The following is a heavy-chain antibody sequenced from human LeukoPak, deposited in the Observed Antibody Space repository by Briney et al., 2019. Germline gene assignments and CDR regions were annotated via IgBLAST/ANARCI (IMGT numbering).Heavy chain of an antibody. J-gene: IGHJ4*02. Sequence: GASVKVSCKASGGTFSSYAISWVRQAPGQGLEWMGGIIPIFGTANYAQKFQGRVTITADESTSTAYMELSSLRSEDTAVYYCARGWELLFNFDYWGQGTLVIVSS. CDR3: ARGWELLFNFDY. V-gene: IGHV1-69*13. CDR2: IIPIFGTA. D-gene: IGHD1-26*01. CDR1: GGTFSSYA.